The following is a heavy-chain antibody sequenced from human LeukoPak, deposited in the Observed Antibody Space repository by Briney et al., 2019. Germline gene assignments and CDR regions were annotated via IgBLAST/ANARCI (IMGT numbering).Heavy chain of an antibody. Sequence: PGRSLRLSCAASGFTFDEYALHWVRQAPGKGLEWVSVISWNSGSIGYADSVKGRFTISRDNAKNSLHLQMNSLRAEDTALYYCAKSVLMVGASDAFDIWGQGTMVTVSS. D-gene: IGHD1-26*01. CDR1: GFTFDEYA. CDR3: AKSVLMVGASDAFDI. J-gene: IGHJ3*02. CDR2: ISWNSGSI. V-gene: IGHV3-9*01.